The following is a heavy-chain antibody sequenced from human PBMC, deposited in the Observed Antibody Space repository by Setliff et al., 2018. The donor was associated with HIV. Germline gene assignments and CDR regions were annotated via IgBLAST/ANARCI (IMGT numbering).Heavy chain of an antibody. Sequence: GGSLRLSCAASGSTFSSYGMHWVRQAPGKGLEWVASINQDGGQKYYVESVKGRFTISRDNAKNSLYLQMNSLRAEDTAVYYCARQPLHCSSINCYGEVYDNWGQGTLVTVSS. V-gene: IGHV3-7*01. CDR3: ARQPLHCSSINCYGEVYDN. CDR2: INQDGGQK. J-gene: IGHJ4*02. CDR1: GSTFSSYG. D-gene: IGHD2-2*01.